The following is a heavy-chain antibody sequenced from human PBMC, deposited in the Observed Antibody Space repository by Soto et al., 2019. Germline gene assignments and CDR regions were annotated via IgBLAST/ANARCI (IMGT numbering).Heavy chain of an antibody. J-gene: IGHJ4*02. CDR1: GGSISSGGSY. D-gene: IGHD2-2*01. V-gene: IGHV4-30-4*01. Sequence: PSETLSLTCSVSGGSISSGGSYWCWIRQPPGKGLEWIGYIYYSGNTYFNPSLKSRVTLSVDTSKNQFSLNLSSVTAADTAVYYCVRYCSTTKCPFDYWGQGTLVTSPQ. CDR3: VRYCSTTKCPFDY. CDR2: IYYSGNT.